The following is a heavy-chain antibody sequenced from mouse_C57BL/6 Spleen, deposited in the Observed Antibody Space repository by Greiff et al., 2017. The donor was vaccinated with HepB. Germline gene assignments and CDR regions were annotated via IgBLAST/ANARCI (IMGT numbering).Heavy chain of an antibody. CDR2: IYPGDGDT. D-gene: IGHD1-1*01. V-gene: IGHV1-80*01. Sequence: QVQLKESGAELVQPGASVKISCKASGYAFSSYWMNWVKQRPGKGLEWIGQIYPGDGDTNYNGKFKGKATLTADKSSSTAYMQLSRLTSEDSAVYFCARPFYYGSSDFDYWGQGTTLTVSS. CDR3: ARPFYYGSSDFDY. CDR1: GYAFSSYW. J-gene: IGHJ2*01.